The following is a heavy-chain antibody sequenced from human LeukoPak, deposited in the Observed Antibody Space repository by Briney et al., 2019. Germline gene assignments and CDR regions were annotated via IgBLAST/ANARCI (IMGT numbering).Heavy chain of an antibody. J-gene: IGHJ3*02. CDR1: GYIFTSYG. CDR3: ARVRDGYNDAYDI. D-gene: IGHD5-24*01. CDR2: ISAYNGNT. V-gene: IGHV1-18*01. Sequence: ASVKVSCKASGYIFTSYGISWVRQAPGQGLEWMGWISAYNGNTNYAQRFQGRVTMTRDTSTSTVYMELSSLRSEDTAVYFCARVRDGYNDAYDIWGQGTMVTVS.